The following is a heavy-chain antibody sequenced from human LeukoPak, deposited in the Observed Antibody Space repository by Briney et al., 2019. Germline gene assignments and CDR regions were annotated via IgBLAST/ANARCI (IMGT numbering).Heavy chain of an antibody. D-gene: IGHD2-2*01. CDR2: IYYSGST. CDR3: ATQSRGDIVVVPAAPFRY. CDR1: GGSISSSSYY. J-gene: IGHJ4*02. V-gene: IGHV4-39*01. Sequence: PSETLSLTCTVSGGSISSSSYYWGWIRQPPGKGLEWIGSIYYSGSTYYNPSLKSRVTISVDTSKNQFSLKLSSVTAADTAVYYCATQSRGDIVVVPAAPFRYWGQGTLVTVSS.